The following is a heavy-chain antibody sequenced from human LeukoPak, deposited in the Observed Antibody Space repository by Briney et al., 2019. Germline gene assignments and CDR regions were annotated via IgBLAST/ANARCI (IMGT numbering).Heavy chain of an antibody. CDR2: LNPSSGVT. Sequence: ASVKVSCKASGYTFTAYYIYWVRQGPRQGLEWMGWLNPSSGVTRYAQKFQGRVTVTRDSSISTAYMELSSLTSDDTAVYYCARDRGAPDAFDIWGQGTLVTVSS. CDR1: GYTFTAYY. V-gene: IGHV1-2*02. J-gene: IGHJ3*02. CDR3: ARDRGAPDAFDI. D-gene: IGHD4-17*01.